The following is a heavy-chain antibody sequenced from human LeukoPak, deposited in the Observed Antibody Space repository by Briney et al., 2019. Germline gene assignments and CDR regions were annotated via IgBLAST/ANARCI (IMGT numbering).Heavy chain of an antibody. CDR2: ISYDGSNK. CDR3: ARVLYSSTLDY. CDR1: GFTFSIYA. D-gene: IGHD6-13*01. J-gene: IGHJ4*02. V-gene: IGHV3-30-3*01. Sequence: PGGSLRLSCAASGFTFSIYAMTWVRQTPGKGLEWVAVISYDGSNKYYADSVKGRFTISRDNSKNTLYLQMNSLRAEDTAVYYCARVLYSSTLDYWGQGTLVTVSS.